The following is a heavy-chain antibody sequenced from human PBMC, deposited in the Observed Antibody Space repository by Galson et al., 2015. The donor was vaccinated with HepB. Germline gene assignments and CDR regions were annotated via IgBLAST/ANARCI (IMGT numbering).Heavy chain of an antibody. V-gene: IGHV4-39*01. J-gene: IGHJ6*02. CDR2: VHSSGVT. Sequence: PVKGLEWIGNVHSSGVTYYNPSLNNRVTVSGDTAKNQFSLRVRSVTAADTAVYYCVRALGGSYFYGMDAWGQGTTVIVSS. CDR3: VRALGGSYFYGMDA.